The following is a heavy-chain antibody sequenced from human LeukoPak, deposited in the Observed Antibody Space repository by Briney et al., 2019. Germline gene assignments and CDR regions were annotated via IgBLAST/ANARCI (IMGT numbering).Heavy chain of an antibody. CDR3: ARWVYDSSGYYFDY. CDR2: IWYDGSNE. CDR1: GFTFTIYG. D-gene: IGHD3-22*01. V-gene: IGHV3-33*01. Sequence: GGSLRLSCVAPGFTFTIYGMHWVRQAPGKGLEWVAVIWYDGSNEYYADSVKGRFTISRDNSKNTLYLQMNSLRAEDTAVYYCARWVYDSSGYYFDYWGQGTLVTISS. J-gene: IGHJ4*02.